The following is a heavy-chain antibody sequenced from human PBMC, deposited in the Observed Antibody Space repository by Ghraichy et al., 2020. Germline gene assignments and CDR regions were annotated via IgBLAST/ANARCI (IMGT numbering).Heavy chain of an antibody. J-gene: IGHJ2*01. CDR2: IYYSGST. Sequence: SETLSLTCTVSGGSISSYYWSWIRQPPGKGLEWIGYIYYSGSTNYNPSLKSRVTISVDTSKNQFSLKLSSVTAADTAVYYCATVDKTAWYFDLWGRGTLVTVSS. D-gene: IGHD4-23*01. CDR3: ATVDKTAWYFDL. V-gene: IGHV4-59*01. CDR1: GGSISSYY.